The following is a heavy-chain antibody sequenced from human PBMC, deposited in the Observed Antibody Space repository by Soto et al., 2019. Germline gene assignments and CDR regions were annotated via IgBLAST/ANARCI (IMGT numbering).Heavy chain of an antibody. J-gene: IGHJ4*02. Sequence: GGSLRLSCAASGFTFSSYSMNCVRQAPGKGLEWVSYISSSSSTIYYADSVKGRFTISRDNAKNSLYLQMNSLRDEDTAVYYCARDSEDYGDYDRFDYWGQGTLVTVSS. D-gene: IGHD4-17*01. CDR2: ISSSSSTI. V-gene: IGHV3-48*02. CDR3: ARDSEDYGDYDRFDY. CDR1: GFTFSSYS.